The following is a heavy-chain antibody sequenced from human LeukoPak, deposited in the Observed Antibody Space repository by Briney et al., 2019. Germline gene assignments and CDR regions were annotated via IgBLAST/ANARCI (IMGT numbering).Heavy chain of an antibody. CDR3: ATDRLEIYALHI. CDR2: FEPEEGEHGET. J-gene: IGHJ3*02. Sequence: ASVKVSCRVSGYSLSVSIHWLRRVPEKGLEWMGGFEPEEGEHGETIYAQSFEDRLTLTEDTVTDTAYMELVRLTSEDTAVYYCATDRLEIYALHIWGQGTMVTVSS. D-gene: IGHD1-1*01. V-gene: IGHV1-24*01. CDR1: GYSLSVS.